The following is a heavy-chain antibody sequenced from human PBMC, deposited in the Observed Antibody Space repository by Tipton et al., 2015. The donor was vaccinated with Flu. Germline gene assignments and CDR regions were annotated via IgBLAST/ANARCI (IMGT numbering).Heavy chain of an antibody. D-gene: IGHD3-3*01. V-gene: IGHV4-61*02. CDR3: ARSKYPPQGGVVDDY. Sequence: LRLSCTVSGGSISSGSYYWSWIRQPAGKGLEWIERIYTSGSTNYNPSLKSRVTISVDTSKNQFSLKLSSVTAADTAVYYCARSKYPPQGGVVDDYWGQGTLVTVSS. J-gene: IGHJ4*02. CDR2: IYTSGST. CDR1: GGSISSGSYY.